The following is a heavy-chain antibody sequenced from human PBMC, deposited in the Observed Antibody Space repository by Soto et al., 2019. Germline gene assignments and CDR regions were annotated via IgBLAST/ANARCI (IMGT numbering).Heavy chain of an antibody. CDR3: ARDHSYSGNWAFDY. D-gene: IGHD5-12*01. Sequence: SETLSLTCAVSWGSIMTTDWWNWVRQPPGKGLEWIGEIYHGGKSNYNPSLKSRGTISMDKSKNQIYMNLFSVTDADTAVYYCARDHSYSGNWAFDYWGQGTLVPVSS. CDR1: WGSIMTTDW. CDR2: IYHGGKS. V-gene: IGHV4-4*02. J-gene: IGHJ4*02.